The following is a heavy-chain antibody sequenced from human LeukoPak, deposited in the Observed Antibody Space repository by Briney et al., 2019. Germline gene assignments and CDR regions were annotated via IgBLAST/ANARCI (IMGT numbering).Heavy chain of an antibody. CDR2: ISTTGSSI. CDR3: ARGRGSTDAFDI. CDR1: GFTFSSYE. Sequence: GGSLRLSCAASGFTFSSYEMNWVRQAPGKGLEWVSYISTTGSSIYYADSVKGRFTISRDNAKNSLYLQMNSLRAEDTAVYYCARGRGSTDAFDIWGQGTMVTVSS. V-gene: IGHV3-48*03. D-gene: IGHD3-16*01. J-gene: IGHJ3*02.